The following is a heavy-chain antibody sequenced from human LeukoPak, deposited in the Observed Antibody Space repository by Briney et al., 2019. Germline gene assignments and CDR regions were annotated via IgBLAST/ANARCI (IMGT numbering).Heavy chain of an antibody. J-gene: IGHJ3*02. V-gene: IGHV1-46*01. CDR2: INPSGGST. D-gene: IGHD3-22*01. CDR1: GYTFTIYY. CDR3: ARGITMIVVVITTSTDAFDI. Sequence: GASVKVSCKSSGYTFTIYYMHWVRQAPGQGLEWMGIINPSGGSTSYAQKFQGRVTMTRDTSTSTVYMELSSLRSEDTAVYYCARGITMIVVVITTSTDAFDIWGQGTMVTVSS.